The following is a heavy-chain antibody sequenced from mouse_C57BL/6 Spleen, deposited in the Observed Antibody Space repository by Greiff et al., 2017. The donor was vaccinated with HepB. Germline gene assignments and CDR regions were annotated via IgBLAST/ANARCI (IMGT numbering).Heavy chain of an antibody. D-gene: IGHD2-4*01. CDR3: ARDHDYDGGYFDY. Sequence: VKLVESGPELVKPGASVKISCKASGYSFTSYYIHWVKQRPGQGLEWIGWIYPGSGNTKYNEKFKGKATLTADTSSSTAYMQLSSLTSEDSAVYYCARDHDYDGGYFDYWGQGTTLTVSS. V-gene: IGHV1-66*01. J-gene: IGHJ2*01. CDR1: GYSFTSYY. CDR2: IYPGSGNT.